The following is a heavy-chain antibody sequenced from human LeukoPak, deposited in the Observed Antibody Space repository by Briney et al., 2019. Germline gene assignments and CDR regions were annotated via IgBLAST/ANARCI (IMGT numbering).Heavy chain of an antibody. D-gene: IGHD3-22*01. J-gene: IGHJ4*02. Sequence: SETLSLTCTVSGGSISSYYWSWIRQPPGKGLEWIGDIYYSGSTNYNPSLKSRVTISVDTSKNQFSLKLSSVTAADTAVSYCARQGSGYTPFHFDYWGQGTLVTVSS. CDR2: IYYSGST. V-gene: IGHV4-59*08. CDR1: GGSISSYY. CDR3: ARQGSGYTPFHFDY.